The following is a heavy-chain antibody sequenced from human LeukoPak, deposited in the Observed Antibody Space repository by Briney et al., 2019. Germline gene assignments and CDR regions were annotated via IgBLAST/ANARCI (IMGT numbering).Heavy chain of an antibody. CDR3: ARAYSYGLFDY. CDR1: GGSFSGYY. V-gene: IGHV4-34*01. D-gene: IGHD5-18*01. J-gene: IGHJ4*02. Sequence: AETLSLTCAVYGGSFSGYYWSWIRQPPGKGLEWIGEINHSGSTNYNPSLKSRVTISVGTSKNQFSLKLSSVTAADTAVYYCARAYSYGLFDYWGQGTLVTVSS. CDR2: INHSGST.